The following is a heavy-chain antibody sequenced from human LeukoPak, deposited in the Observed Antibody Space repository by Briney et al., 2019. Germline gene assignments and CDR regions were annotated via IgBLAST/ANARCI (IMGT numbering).Heavy chain of an antibody. CDR3: ARVGGPVDP. V-gene: IGHV4-39*01. CDR2: IYYSGST. Sequence: SETLSLTCTVSGGSISSSSYYWGWIRQPPGKGLEWIGSIYYSGSTYYNPSLKSRVTISVDTSKNQFSLKLSSVTAADTAVYYCARVGGPVDPWGQGTLVTVSS. J-gene: IGHJ5*02. CDR1: GGSISSSSYY. D-gene: IGHD3-16*01.